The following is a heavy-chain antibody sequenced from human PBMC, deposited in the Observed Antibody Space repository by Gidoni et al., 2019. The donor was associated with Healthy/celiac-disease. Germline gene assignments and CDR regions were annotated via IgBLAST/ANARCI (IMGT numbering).Heavy chain of an antibody. V-gene: IGHV3-21*01. CDR2: ISSSSSYI. Sequence: EVQLVESGGGLVKHGGSLLLSCAASLFTFSSYSMNWVRQAPGKGLKWVSSISSSSSYIYYADSVKGRLTTSRDNAKNSLYLQMNSLRAEDTAVYYCATGGPGGPRYFDYWGQGTLVTVSS. D-gene: IGHD3-16*01. CDR3: ATGGPGGPRYFDY. CDR1: LFTFSSYS. J-gene: IGHJ4*02.